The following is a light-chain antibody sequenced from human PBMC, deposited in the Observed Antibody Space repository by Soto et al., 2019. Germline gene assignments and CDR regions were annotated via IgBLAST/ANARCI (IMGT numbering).Light chain of an antibody. V-gene: IGKV4-1*01. CDR1: QTVLYSSNNKNY. J-gene: IGKJ1*01. Sequence: DIVLTQSPDSLAVSLGERATIHCKSTQTVLYSSNNKNYLAWYQQKPGQPPKLLIYWASTRESGVPDRFSGSGSKTDFTLTITGLRAEDVAVYYCQQYYTSPRTFGQGTKVEI. CDR3: QQYYTSPRT. CDR2: WAS.